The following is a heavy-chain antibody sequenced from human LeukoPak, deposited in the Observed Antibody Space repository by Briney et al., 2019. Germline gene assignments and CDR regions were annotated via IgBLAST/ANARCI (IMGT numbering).Heavy chain of an antibody. V-gene: IGHV1-2*06. Sequence: ASVKASCKASGYIFTAHYIHWVRQAPGQGLEWMGQINPNTGGANYAQNFQGRVAMTRDTSISTAYMELSSLRSDDTAVYYCARGERYGVYDYFDYWGQGALVTVSS. CDR3: ARGERYGVYDYFDY. CDR1: GYIFTAHY. D-gene: IGHD5/OR15-5a*01. CDR2: INPNTGGA. J-gene: IGHJ4*02.